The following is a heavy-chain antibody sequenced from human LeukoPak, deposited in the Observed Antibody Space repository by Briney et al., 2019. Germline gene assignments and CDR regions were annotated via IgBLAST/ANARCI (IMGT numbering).Heavy chain of an antibody. CDR3: ATGTTGFFDY. D-gene: IGHD1-7*01. J-gene: IGHJ4*02. CDR2: INPNSGGT. V-gene: IGHV1-2*02. CDR1: EYTFTGSY. Sequence: ASVKVSCKASEYTFTGSYIHWLRQAPGQGPEWMGWINPNSGGTNYAQKFQGRVTMTRDTSINTANMELNSLTSDDTAVYCCATGTTGFFDYWDQGTLVTVSS.